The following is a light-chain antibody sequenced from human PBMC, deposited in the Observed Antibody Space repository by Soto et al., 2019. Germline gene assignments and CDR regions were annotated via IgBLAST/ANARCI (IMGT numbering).Light chain of an antibody. CDR2: VAS. V-gene: IGKV3-11*01. CDR1: QSGGYS. J-gene: IGKJ4*01. Sequence: ELGLTQSPATLYLSTGDRATLSCSASQSGGYSLCWYQQRPGQAHRLLIYVASNRATGSPARFSGSGSGTDLPLTLSILEPDDFAVYYFQQRSYWPSPFGGGTQVEIK. CDR3: QQRSYWPSP.